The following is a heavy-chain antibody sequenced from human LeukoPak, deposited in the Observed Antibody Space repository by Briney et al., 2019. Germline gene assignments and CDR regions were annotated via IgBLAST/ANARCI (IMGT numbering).Heavy chain of an antibody. CDR2: INAGNGNT. Sequence: GASVKVSCKASGYTFTSYAMHWVRQAPGQRLEWMGWINAGNGNTKYSQKFQGRVTITRDTSASTACMELSSLRSEDTAVYYCARFSFFLEWLLPDYWGQGTLVTVSS. D-gene: IGHD3-3*01. J-gene: IGHJ4*02. CDR3: ARFSFFLEWLLPDY. CDR1: GYTFTSYA. V-gene: IGHV1-3*01.